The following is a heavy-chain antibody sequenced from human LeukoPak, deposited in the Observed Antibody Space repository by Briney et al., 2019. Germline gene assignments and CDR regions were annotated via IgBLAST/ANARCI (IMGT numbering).Heavy chain of an antibody. J-gene: IGHJ5*02. CDR2: MSNDGINT. CDR3: ARDAVVRGLNWFDP. CDR1: GFTFSRYA. Sequence: GGSLRLSCAASGFTFSRYAMHWVRQAPGQGLEWVAVMSNDGINTYYADSVKGRFTISRDNSKNTLYLQMKSLRAEDTAVYYCARDAVVRGLNWFDPWAREPWSPSPQ. V-gene: IGHV3-30*04. D-gene: IGHD3-10*01.